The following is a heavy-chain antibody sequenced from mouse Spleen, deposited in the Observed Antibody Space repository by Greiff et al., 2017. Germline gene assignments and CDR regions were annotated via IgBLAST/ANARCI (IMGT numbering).Heavy chain of an antibody. CDR1: GYSFTDYN. CDR2: INPNYGTT. J-gene: IGHJ3*01. CDR3: ARSGLANWDLAWFAY. Sequence: VQLQQSGPELVKPGASVKISCKASGYSFTDYNMNWVKQSNGKSLEWIGVINPNYGTTSYNQKFKGKATLTVDQSSSTAYMQLNSLTSEDSAVYYCARSGLANWDLAWFAYWGQGTLVTVSA. D-gene: IGHD4-1*01. V-gene: IGHV1-39*01.